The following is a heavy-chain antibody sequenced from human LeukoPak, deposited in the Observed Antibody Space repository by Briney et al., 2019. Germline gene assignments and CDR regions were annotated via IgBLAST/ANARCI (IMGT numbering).Heavy chain of an antibody. D-gene: IGHD3-10*01. CDR1: GGSISSSSYY. CDR2: IYYSGST. CDR3: ARDPVPNYYGDYYYYMDV. J-gene: IGHJ6*03. Sequence: PSETLSLTCTVSGGSISSSSYYWGWIRQPPGKGLEWIGSIYYSGSTYYNPSLKSRVTISVDTSKNQFSLKLSSVTAADTAVYYCARDPVPNYYGDYYYYMDVWGKGTTVTVSS. V-gene: IGHV4-39*07.